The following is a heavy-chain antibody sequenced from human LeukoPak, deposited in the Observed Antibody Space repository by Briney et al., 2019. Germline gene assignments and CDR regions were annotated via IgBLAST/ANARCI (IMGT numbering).Heavy chain of an antibody. D-gene: IGHD1-7*01. CDR3: TRQVGTTLGWFDP. Sequence: PSETLSLTCTVSGGSISSSSYYWGWIRQPPGKGLEWIGSIYYSGSTYYNPSLKSRVTISVDTSKNQFSLKLSSVTAADTAVYYCTRQVGTTLGWFDPWGQGTLVTVSS. CDR1: GGSISSSSYY. CDR2: IYYSGST. J-gene: IGHJ5*02. V-gene: IGHV4-39*01.